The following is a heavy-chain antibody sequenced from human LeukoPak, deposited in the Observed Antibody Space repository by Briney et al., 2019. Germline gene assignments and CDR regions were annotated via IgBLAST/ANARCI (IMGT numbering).Heavy chain of an antibody. J-gene: IGHJ6*03. CDR2: MNPNSGNT. D-gene: IGHD2-21*02. CDR1: GYTFTSYD. Sequence: ASVKVSCKASGYTFTSYDINWVRQATGQGLEWMGWMNPNSGNTGYAQKFQGRVTITRNTSISTAYMELSSLRSEDTAVYYCARSVTVMTSPYYYYYMDVWGKGTTVTVSS. V-gene: IGHV1-8*03. CDR3: ARSVTVMTSPYYYYYMDV.